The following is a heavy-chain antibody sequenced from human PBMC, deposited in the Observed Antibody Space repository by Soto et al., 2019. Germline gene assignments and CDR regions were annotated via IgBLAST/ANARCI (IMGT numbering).Heavy chain of an antibody. V-gene: IGHV4-59*13. CDR2: IYYTGNT. J-gene: IGHJ5*02. CDR1: GGSISTYY. CDR3: ARAQSCEFHNWFVP. Sequence: SETLSLTCTVTGGSISTYYWSWIRQPPGKGLEWIGHIYYTGNTNYNPSLKSRVTISVDTSTNRFSLRLRSVSAADTGVYYCARAQSCEFHNWFVPWGQGTLVSVSS. D-gene: IGHD3-10*01.